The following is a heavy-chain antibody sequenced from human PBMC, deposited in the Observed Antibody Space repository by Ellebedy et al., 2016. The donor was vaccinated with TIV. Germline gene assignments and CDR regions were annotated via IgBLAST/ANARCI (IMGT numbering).Heavy chain of an antibody. Sequence: MPSETLSLTCAVYGGSFSGNYWSWVRQPPGKGLEWIGEINHSGSTNYNPSLKSRVTISVDTSKNQFSLKLSSATAADTAVYYCARAPGRALTAYYKRDYGMDVWGQGTTAIVSS. CDR3: ARAPGRALTAYYKRDYGMDV. CDR2: INHSGST. V-gene: IGHV4-34*01. J-gene: IGHJ6*02. D-gene: IGHD3-9*01. CDR1: GGSFSGNY.